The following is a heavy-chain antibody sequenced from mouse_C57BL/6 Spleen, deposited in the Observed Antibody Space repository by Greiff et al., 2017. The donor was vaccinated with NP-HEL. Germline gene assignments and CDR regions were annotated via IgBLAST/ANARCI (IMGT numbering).Heavy chain of an antibody. D-gene: IGHD1-1*01. Sequence: QVQLQQSGAELVKPGASVKISCKASGYAFSSYWMNWVKQRPGKGLEWIGQIYPGDGDTNYNGKFKGKATLTADKSSSTAYMQLSSLTSEDSAVYFCARGSITTWYFDVWGTGTTVTVSS. CDR3: ARGSITTWYFDV. CDR2: IYPGDGDT. CDR1: GYAFSSYW. V-gene: IGHV1-80*01. J-gene: IGHJ1*03.